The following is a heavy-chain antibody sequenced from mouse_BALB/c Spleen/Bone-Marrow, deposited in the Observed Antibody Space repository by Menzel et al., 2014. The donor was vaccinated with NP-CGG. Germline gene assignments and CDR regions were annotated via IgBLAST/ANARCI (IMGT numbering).Heavy chain of an antibody. CDR2: INSNGGST. J-gene: IGHJ4*01. Sequence: EVQLVESGGGLVQPGGSLKLSCAASGFTFSSYGMSWVRQTPDKRLELVATINSNGGSTYYPDSVKGRFTISRDNAENTLYLQMSSLKSEDTAMYYCARQLAYAMDYWGQGTSVTVSS. CDR3: ARQLAYAMDY. D-gene: IGHD4-1*02. V-gene: IGHV5-6-3*01. CDR1: GFTFSSYG.